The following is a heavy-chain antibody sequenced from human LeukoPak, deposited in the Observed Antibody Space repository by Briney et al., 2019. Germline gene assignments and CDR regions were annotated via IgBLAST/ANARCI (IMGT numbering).Heavy chain of an antibody. V-gene: IGHV3-48*01. D-gene: IGHD6-13*01. CDR1: GFTFSSYS. J-gene: IGHJ4*02. CDR2: ISSSSSPI. CDR3: ARFIAAPYYFDY. Sequence: GGSLRLSCVASGFTFSSYSMNWVRQAPGKGLEWVSYISSSSSPIYYADSVKGRFTISRDNAKNSLYLQMNSLRAEDTAVYYCARFIAAPYYFDYWGRGTLVTVSS.